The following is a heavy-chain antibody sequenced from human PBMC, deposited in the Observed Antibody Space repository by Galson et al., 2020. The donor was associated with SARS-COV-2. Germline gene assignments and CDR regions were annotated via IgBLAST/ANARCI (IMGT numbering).Heavy chain of an antibody. CDR3: ARNSGYCTGTACENYFDL. CDR2: IDYSGGT. CDR1: GGTFSNWR. D-gene: IGHD2-8*01. J-gene: IGHJ2*01. V-gene: IGHV4-34*01. Sequence: SETLSLTCAVSGGTFSNWRWAWIRQFPGGGLEWIGQIDYSGGTKFNPSFKNRVAISMDTSTSHFSLTLTYLSATDTAVYYCARNSGYCTGTACENYFDLWGRGSLVTVSS.